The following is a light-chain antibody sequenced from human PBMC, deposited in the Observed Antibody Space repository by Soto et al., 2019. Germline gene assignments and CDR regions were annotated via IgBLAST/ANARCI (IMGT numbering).Light chain of an antibody. Sequence: DIQLTQSPYTLSGSVGERVTITCLASQTISSWLAWYQQKPGKAPKLLIYKASTLKSGVPSRFSGSGSGTEFTLTISSLQPDDFATYYCQHYNSYSEAFGQGTKVDI. V-gene: IGKV1-5*03. CDR1: QTISSW. CDR3: QHYNSYSEA. CDR2: KAS. J-gene: IGKJ1*01.